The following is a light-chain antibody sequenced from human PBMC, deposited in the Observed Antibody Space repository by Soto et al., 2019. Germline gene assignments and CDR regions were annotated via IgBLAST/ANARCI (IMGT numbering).Light chain of an antibody. CDR1: QSISNY. J-gene: IGKJ5*01. CDR2: DAS. CDR3: QQRRNWYT. V-gene: IGKV3-11*01. Sequence: EIVLTQSPGTLSLSPGERATLSCRASQSISNYLAWYQHKPGQTPRLLIYDASNRATGIPVRFSGSGSGTDFTLTISSLEPEDFAVYYCQQRRNWYTFGQGTRLEIK.